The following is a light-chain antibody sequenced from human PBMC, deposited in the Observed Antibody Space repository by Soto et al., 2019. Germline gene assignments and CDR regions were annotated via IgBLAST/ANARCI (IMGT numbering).Light chain of an antibody. J-gene: IGKJ1*01. CDR1: QSINNY. CDR3: QQYNDWPLT. V-gene: IGKV3-15*01. CDR2: GAF. Sequence: EIVMTQSPVTLSVSPGERATLSCRASQSINNYLAWYQQKPGQAPSLLIYGAFTRATGIPARFSGTGSGTEFTLTISSLQSEDFALYYCQQYNDWPLTFGQGTKVDI.